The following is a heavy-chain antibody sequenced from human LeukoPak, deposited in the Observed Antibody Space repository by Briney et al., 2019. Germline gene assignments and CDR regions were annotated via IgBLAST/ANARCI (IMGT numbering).Heavy chain of an antibody. D-gene: IGHD2-15*01. CDR3: ASLSKKYCSGGSCYYFDY. CDR1: GSGFTFSSYA. CDR2: IKQDGSEK. V-gene: IGHV3-7*01. Sequence: PGGSLRLSCAVSGSGFTFSSYAMHWVRQAPGKGLEWVANIKQDGSEKYYVDSVKGRFTISRDNAKNSLYLQMNSLRAEDTAVYYCASLSKKYCSGGSCYYFDYWGQGTLVTVSS. J-gene: IGHJ4*02.